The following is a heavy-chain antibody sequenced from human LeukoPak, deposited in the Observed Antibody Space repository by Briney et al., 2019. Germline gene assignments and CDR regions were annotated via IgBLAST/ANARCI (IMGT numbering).Heavy chain of an antibody. D-gene: IGHD2-2*01. CDR1: GGSISNYY. V-gene: IGHV4-59*01. Sequence: SETLSLTCTVSGGSISNYYWSWIRQPPGKGLEWIGYIYDSGSTNYNPSLKNRVTISADTSKNQFSLKVNSVTTADTAMYYCARDCSSSSCYLPDVWGKGTTVTVSS. CDR3: ARDCSSSSCYLPDV. J-gene: IGHJ6*04. CDR2: IYDSGST.